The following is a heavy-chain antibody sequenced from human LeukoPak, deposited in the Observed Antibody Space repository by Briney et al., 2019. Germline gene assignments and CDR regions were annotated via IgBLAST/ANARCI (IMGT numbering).Heavy chain of an antibody. CDR2: INHSGST. Sequence: PSETLSLTCAVYGGSFSGYYWSWIRQPPGKGLEWIGEINHSGSTNYNPSLKSRVTISVDTSKNQFSLKLSSVTAADTAVYYCARVGSTVTTKFDYWGQGTLVTVSS. V-gene: IGHV4-34*01. CDR1: GGSFSGYY. D-gene: IGHD4-17*01. CDR3: ARVGSTVTTKFDY. J-gene: IGHJ4*02.